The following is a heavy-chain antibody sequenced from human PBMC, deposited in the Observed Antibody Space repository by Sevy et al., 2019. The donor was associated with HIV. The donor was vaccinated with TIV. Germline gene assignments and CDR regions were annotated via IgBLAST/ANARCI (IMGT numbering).Heavy chain of an antibody. CDR3: TTHAGIAAAGRVFDY. D-gene: IGHD6-13*01. Sequence: GGSLRLSCAASGFTFSDHYMEWVRQAPEKGLEWVGHFRNKADSYTTEYAASVKGRFTISRDDSKNSLYLLMNSLKTEDTAVYYCTTHAGIAAAGRVFDYWGQGTLVTVSS. CDR1: GFTFSDHY. J-gene: IGHJ4*02. V-gene: IGHV3-72*01. CDR2: FRNKADSYTT.